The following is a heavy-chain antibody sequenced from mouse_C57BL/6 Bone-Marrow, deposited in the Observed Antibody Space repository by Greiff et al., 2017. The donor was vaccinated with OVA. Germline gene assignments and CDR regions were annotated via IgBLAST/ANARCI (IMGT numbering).Heavy chain of an antibody. CDR2: INPSSGYT. CDR3: ADITTGDY. CDR1: GYTFTSYT. D-gene: IGHD1-1*01. J-gene: IGHJ2*01. Sequence: VQLQQSGAELARPGASVKMSCKASGYTFTSYTMHWVKQRPGQGLEWIGYINPSSGYTKYNQKFKDKATLTADNSSSTAYMQLSSLTSEDSAVYYCADITTGDYWGQGTTLTVSS. V-gene: IGHV1-4*01.